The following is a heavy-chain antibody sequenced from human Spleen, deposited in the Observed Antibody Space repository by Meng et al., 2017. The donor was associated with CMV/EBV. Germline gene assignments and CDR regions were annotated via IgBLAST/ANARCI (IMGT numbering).Heavy chain of an antibody. V-gene: IGHV1-18*01. CDR3: ARTGSVITRHNFYGMDV. D-gene: IGHD3-22*01. J-gene: IGHJ6*02. Sequence: ASVKVSCKASGYTFTSYGISWVRQAPGQGLEWMGWISAYNGNTNYAQKLQGRVTMTTDKSTSTAYMELRSLGSDDTAVYYCARTGSVITRHNFYGMDVWGQGTTVTVSS. CDR2: ISAYNGNT. CDR1: GYTFTSYG.